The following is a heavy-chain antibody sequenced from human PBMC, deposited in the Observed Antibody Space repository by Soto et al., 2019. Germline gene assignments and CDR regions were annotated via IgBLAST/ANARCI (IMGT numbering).Heavy chain of an antibody. CDR3: ARDPVDTAVARFDY. CDR1: GYTFTGYY. J-gene: IGHJ4*02. D-gene: IGHD5-18*01. V-gene: IGHV1-2*02. Sequence: ASVKVSCKASGYTFTGYYMHWVRQAPGQGLEWMGWINPNSGGTNYAQKFQGRVTMTRDTSISTAYMELSRLRSDDTAVYYCARDPVDTAVARFDYWGQGTLVTVSS. CDR2: INPNSGGT.